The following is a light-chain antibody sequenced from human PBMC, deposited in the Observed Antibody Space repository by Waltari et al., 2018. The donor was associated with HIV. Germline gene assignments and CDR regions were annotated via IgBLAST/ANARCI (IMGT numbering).Light chain of an antibody. CDR2: EVS. CDR1: SSAVWGYNL. CDR3: CAYAGSTTYVI. J-gene: IGLJ2*01. Sequence: QSALTQPASVSGSPGQSITISFTGTSSAVWGYNLVSWYQQHPGKAPKLMIYEVSKRPSGVSNRFSGSKSGNTASLTISGLQAEDEADYYCCAYAGSTTYVIFGGGTKRTVL. V-gene: IGLV2-23*02.